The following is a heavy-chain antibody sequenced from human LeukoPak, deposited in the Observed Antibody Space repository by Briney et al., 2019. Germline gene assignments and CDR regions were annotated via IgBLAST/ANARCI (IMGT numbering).Heavy chain of an antibody. CDR3: ARDGRPLDY. CDR2: IKEDGTEI. Sequence: PGGSLRLSCAASGFTVSSNYMSWVRQAPGKGLEWVANIKEDGTEIYYMDSVKGRFTISRDNAKNSLYLQMNSLRAEDTAVYYCARDGRPLDYWGQGTLVTVYS. V-gene: IGHV3-7*01. D-gene: IGHD1-26*01. J-gene: IGHJ4*02. CDR1: GFTVSSNY.